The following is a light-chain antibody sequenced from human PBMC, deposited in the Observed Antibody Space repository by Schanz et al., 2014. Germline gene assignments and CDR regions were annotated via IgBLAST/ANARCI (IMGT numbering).Light chain of an antibody. Sequence: EIVMTQSPATLSVSPGERATLSCRASQSVRSNLAWYQQKPGQAPRLLIYGASTRATGIPAMVSGSGSGSGFTLTISSLQSEDVAVYYCQQYNNWPPERTFGQGTKVEIK. CDR1: QSVRSN. CDR2: GAS. V-gene: IGKV3-15*01. CDR3: QQYNNWPPERT. J-gene: IGKJ1*01.